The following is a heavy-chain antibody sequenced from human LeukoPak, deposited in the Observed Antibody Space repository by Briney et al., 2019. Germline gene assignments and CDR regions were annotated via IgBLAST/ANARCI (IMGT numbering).Heavy chain of an antibody. D-gene: IGHD3-22*01. Sequence: PSETLSLTCTASGGSVNSYHWAWIRQPAGKGLEWVGRVHVSGSTNYNPSLRSRVAISLDTSKNQVSLILNSVSAADTAVYYCARDESSRDDRSGYHYWGRGVLVTVSS. J-gene: IGHJ4*01. CDR3: ARDESSRDDRSGYHY. CDR2: VHVSGST. CDR1: GGSVNSYH. V-gene: IGHV4-4*07.